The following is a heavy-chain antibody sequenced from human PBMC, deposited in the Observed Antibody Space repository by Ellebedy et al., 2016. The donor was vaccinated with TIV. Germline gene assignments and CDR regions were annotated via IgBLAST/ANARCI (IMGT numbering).Heavy chain of an antibody. Sequence: GGSLRLSXAASGFTFSSYAMHWVRQAPGKGLEWVAVISYDGSNKYYADSVKGRFTISRDNSKNTLYLQMNSLRAEDTAVYYCAKGDYYGSGSYLFTKLYYVDYWGQGTLVTVSS. CDR2: ISYDGSNK. CDR3: AKGDYYGSGSYLFTKLYYVDY. CDR1: GFTFSSYA. D-gene: IGHD3-10*01. V-gene: IGHV3-30-3*01. J-gene: IGHJ4*02.